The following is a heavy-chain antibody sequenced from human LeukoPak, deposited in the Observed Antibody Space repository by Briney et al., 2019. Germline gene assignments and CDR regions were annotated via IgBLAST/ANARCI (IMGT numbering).Heavy chain of an antibody. CDR2: IIPILGIA. CDR1: GGTFSSYA. D-gene: IGHD5-12*01. Sequence: GASVKVSCKASGGTFSSYAISWVRQAPGQGLEWMGRIIPILGIANYAQKFQGRVTITADKSTSTANMEQSSLRSEDMAVDYCAGVGGYGGYDPRRNHGGDYYYYGMYVWGQGTTGTVSS. J-gene: IGHJ6*02. V-gene: IGHV1-69*04. CDR3: AGVGGYGGYDPRRNHGGDYYYYGMYV.